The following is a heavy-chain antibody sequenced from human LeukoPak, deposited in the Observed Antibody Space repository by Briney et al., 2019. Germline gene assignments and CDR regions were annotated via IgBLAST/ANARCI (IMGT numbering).Heavy chain of an antibody. CDR2: ITWNSGRI. CDR1: GFTFEEHA. D-gene: IGHD2-15*01. J-gene: IGHJ4*02. CDR3: AKVLLPRAITPLDD. Sequence: GRSLRLSCAASGFTFEEHAMHWVQQAPGKGLEWVSSITWNSGRIAYADSVKGRFTISRDNAKNSLYLQMNSLRVEDTAFYYCAKVLLPRAITPLDDWGQGILVTVSS. V-gene: IGHV3-9*01.